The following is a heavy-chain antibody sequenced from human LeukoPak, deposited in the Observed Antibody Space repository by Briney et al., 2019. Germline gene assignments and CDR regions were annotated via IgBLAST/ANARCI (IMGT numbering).Heavy chain of an antibody. V-gene: IGHV2-70*11. Sequence: SGPTLVNPTQTLTLTCTFSGFSLSTSGMSVTWIRQPPGKALEWLARIDWDDDKYYNTSLRTRLTISKDTSKNQVVLTVTNMDPADTATYHCARIRMAAAAWGMDVWGKGTTVTISS. CDR3: ARIRMAAAAWGMDV. J-gene: IGHJ6*03. CDR2: IDWDDDK. D-gene: IGHD6-25*01. CDR1: GFSLSTSGMS.